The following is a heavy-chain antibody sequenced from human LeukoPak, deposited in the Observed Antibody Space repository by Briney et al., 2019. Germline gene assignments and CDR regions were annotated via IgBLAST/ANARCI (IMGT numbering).Heavy chain of an antibody. CDR3: ARGESSGSYYFDY. J-gene: IGHJ4*02. Sequence: ASVKVSCKASGYTFSSYGISWVRQAPGQGLEGMAWISVYNGNTKYAQKVQGRVTMTTDTSTSTAYMELRSLRSDDTAVYYCARGESSGSYYFDYWGQGTLVTVSS. D-gene: IGHD1-26*01. CDR2: ISVYNGNT. V-gene: IGHV1-18*01. CDR1: GYTFSSYG.